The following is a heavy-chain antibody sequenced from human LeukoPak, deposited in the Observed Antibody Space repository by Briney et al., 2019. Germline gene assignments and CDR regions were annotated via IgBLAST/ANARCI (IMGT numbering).Heavy chain of an antibody. CDR1: GFTFSNCG. J-gene: IGHJ5*02. V-gene: IGHV3-23*01. CDR3: ARVPGYYYDSSGYYP. Sequence: PGRSLRLSCAASGFTFSNCGMSWVRQAPGKGLEWVSSISDSGAKAYYADSVKGRCTISRDNSKNTLDLQMNSLRAEDTAVYYCARVPGYYYDSSGYYPWGQGTLVTVSS. D-gene: IGHD3-22*01. CDR2: ISDSGAKA.